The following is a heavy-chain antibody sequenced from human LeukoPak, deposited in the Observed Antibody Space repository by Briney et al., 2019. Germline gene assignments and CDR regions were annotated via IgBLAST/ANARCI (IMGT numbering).Heavy chain of an antibody. D-gene: IGHD2-15*01. V-gene: IGHV3-64D*09. Sequence: PGGSLRLSCSASGFPFSSYAMPWVRQAPGKGLEYVSAISDSGGSTYYADSVKGRFTISRDNSKNTLYLQMSSLRAEDTAVYFCVRGYSFGPYGMDVWGQGTTVTVSS. J-gene: IGHJ6*02. CDR1: GFPFSSYA. CDR3: VRGYSFGPYGMDV. CDR2: ISDSGGST.